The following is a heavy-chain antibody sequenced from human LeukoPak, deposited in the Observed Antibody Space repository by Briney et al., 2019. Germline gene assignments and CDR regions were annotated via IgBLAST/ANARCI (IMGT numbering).Heavy chain of an antibody. J-gene: IGHJ6*02. CDR2: ISYDGSNK. CDR1: GFTFSSYP. Sequence: GGSLRLSCADSGFTFSSYPMHWVRQAPGKGLEWVAVISYDGSNKYYADSVKGRFTISRDNSKNTLYLQMNSLRAEDTAVYYCARDRGTDGDCVDYYYGMDVWGQGTTVTVSS. V-gene: IGHV3-30-3*01. CDR3: ARDRGTDGDCVDYYYGMDV. D-gene: IGHD2-21*02.